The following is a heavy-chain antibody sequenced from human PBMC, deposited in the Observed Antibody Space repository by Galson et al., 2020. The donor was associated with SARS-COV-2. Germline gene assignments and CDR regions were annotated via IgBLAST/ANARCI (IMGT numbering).Heavy chain of an antibody. D-gene: IGHD6-13*01. Sequence: GGSLRLSCAASGFTFSSYGMHWVRPAPGKALAWVAVLSYDGTNKHYADSVTRRFTIPRDNSKNTLYLQMNSLRAEDTAVYYCAKDPNPYSSSWEYYFDYWGQGTLVTVSS. J-gene: IGHJ4*02. CDR3: AKDPNPYSSSWEYYFDY. V-gene: IGHV3-30*18. CDR2: LSYDGTNK. CDR1: GFTFSSYG.